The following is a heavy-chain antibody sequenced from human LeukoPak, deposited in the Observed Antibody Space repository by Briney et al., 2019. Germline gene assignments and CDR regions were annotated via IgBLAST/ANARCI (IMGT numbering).Heavy chain of an antibody. J-gene: IGHJ4*02. D-gene: IGHD3-10*01. V-gene: IGHV1-18*01. CDR1: GYTFTSYG. Sequence: ASVKVSCKASGYTFTSYGISWVRQAPGQWLEWMGWISAYNGNTNYAQKLQGRVTMTTDTSTSAAYMELRSLRSDDTAVYYCARDQTYYGSGSYYGYWGQGTLVTVSS. CDR2: ISAYNGNT. CDR3: ARDQTYYGSGSYYGY.